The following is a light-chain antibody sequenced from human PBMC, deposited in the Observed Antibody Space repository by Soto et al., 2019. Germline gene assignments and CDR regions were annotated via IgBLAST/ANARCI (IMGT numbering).Light chain of an antibody. CDR3: QQYGSSPRT. CDR1: QSVSSSY. CDR2: GAS. V-gene: IGKV3-20*01. Sequence: TLSCRASQSVSSSYLAWYQQKPGQAPRLLIYGASSRATGIPDRFSGSGSGTDFTLTISRLEPEDFAVYYCQQYGSSPRTFGPGTKVDIK. J-gene: IGKJ1*01.